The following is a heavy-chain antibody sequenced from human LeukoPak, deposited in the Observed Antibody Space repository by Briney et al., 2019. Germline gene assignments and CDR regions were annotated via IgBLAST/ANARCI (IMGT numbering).Heavy chain of an antibody. V-gene: IGHV1-2*02. CDR1: GYTFTGYY. D-gene: IGHD3-10*01. CDR2: INPNSGGT. J-gene: IGHJ4*02. CDR3: ASFGFGEFFDY. Sequence: ASVKVSCKASGYTFTGYYMHWVRQAPGQGLEWMGWINPNSGGTNHAQKFQGRVTMTRDTSISTAYMELSRLRSDDTAVYYCASFGFGEFFDYWGQGTLVTVSS.